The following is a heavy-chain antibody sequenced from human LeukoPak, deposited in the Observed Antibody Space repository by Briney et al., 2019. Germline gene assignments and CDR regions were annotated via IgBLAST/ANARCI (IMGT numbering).Heavy chain of an antibody. CDR1: GGSISSGGYY. V-gene: IGHV4-31*03. Sequence: SETLSLTCTVSGGSISSGGYYWSWIRQHPGKGLEWIGYIYYSGSTYYNPSLKSRVTISVDTSKNQFSLKLSSVTAADTAVYYCASNQGLNSGYSYGQTEYYFDYWGQGTLVTVSS. D-gene: IGHD5-18*01. CDR3: ASNQGLNSGYSYGQTEYYFDY. CDR2: IYYSGST. J-gene: IGHJ4*02.